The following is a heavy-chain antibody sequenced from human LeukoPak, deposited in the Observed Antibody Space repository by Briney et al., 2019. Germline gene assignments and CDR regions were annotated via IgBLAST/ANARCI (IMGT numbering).Heavy chain of an antibody. CDR3: ARVRGDGSGSYYNVFGPGEFDY. D-gene: IGHD3-10*01. Sequence: GASVKVSCKASGYTFTNYYMHWVRQAPGQGLEWMGWINPNSGGTNYAQKFQGRVTMTRDTSISTAYMELSRLRSDDTAVYYCARVRGDGSGSYYNVFGPGEFDYWGQGTLVTVSS. CDR2: INPNSGGT. V-gene: IGHV1-2*02. J-gene: IGHJ4*02. CDR1: GYTFTNYY.